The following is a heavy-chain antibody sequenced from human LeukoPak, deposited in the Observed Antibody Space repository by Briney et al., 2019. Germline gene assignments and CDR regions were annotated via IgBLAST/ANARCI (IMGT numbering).Heavy chain of an antibody. V-gene: IGHV3-53*01. J-gene: IGHJ4*02. Sequence: GGSLRLSCAASGFTVSSNYMSWVRQAPGKGLEWVSVIYSGGGTNYADSVKGRFTISRDNSKNTLYLQMNSLTAEDTAVYYCARDRMGAILYFDYWGQGTLVTVSS. CDR1: GFTVSSNY. D-gene: IGHD1-26*01. CDR2: IYSGGGT. CDR3: ARDRMGAILYFDY.